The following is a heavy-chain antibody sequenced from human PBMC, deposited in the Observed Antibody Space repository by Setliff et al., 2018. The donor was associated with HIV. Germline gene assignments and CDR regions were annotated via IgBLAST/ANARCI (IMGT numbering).Heavy chain of an antibody. D-gene: IGHD3-10*01. J-gene: IGHJ6*02. Sequence: SVKVSCKASGGTFSSYVISWVRQAPGQGLEWMGGIIPIFGTANYAQKFQGRVTITADESTSTAYMELSSLRSEDTAVYYCARGDYGSGSYYPYYFYYGMDVWGRGTTVTVSS. CDR2: IIPIFGTA. CDR1: GGTFSSYV. CDR3: ARGDYGSGSYYPYYFYYGMDV. V-gene: IGHV1-69*13.